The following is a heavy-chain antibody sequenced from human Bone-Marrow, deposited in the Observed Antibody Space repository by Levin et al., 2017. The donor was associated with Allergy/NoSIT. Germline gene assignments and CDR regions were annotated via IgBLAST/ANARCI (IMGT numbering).Heavy chain of an antibody. D-gene: IGHD2-8*01. CDR2: IYYSGST. V-gene: IGHV4-59*08. J-gene: IGHJ4*02. Sequence: SETLSLTCTVSGGSISSYYWSWIRQPPGKGLEWIGYIYYSGSTNYNPSLKSRVTISVDTSKNQFSLKLSSVTAADTAVYYCARLPVREGVGPRFDYWGQGTLVTVSS. CDR1: GGSISSYY. CDR3: ARLPVREGVGPRFDY.